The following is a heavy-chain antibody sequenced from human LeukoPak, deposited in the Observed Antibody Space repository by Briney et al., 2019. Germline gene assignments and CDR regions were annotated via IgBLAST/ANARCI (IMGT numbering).Heavy chain of an antibody. CDR3: ARDWYCSGGSCYSNGAFDI. Sequence: GGSLRLSCAASGFTFSSYWMSWVRQAPGKGLEWVANIKQDGSEKYYVDSVKGRFTISRDNAKNSLYLQMNSLRAEDTAMYYCARDWYCSGGSCYSNGAFDIWGQGTMVTVSS. D-gene: IGHD2-15*01. CDR1: GFTFSSYW. J-gene: IGHJ3*02. V-gene: IGHV3-7*01. CDR2: IKQDGSEK.